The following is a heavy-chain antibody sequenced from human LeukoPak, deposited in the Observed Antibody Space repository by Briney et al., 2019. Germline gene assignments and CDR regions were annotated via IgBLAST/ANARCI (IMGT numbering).Heavy chain of an antibody. J-gene: IGHJ4*02. D-gene: IGHD5-12*01. CDR3: ARVSDAYDYFFDY. V-gene: IGHV3-21*01. CDR2: VSRRSSFI. CDR1: GFAFSSYS. Sequence: GGSLRLSCAASGFAFSSYSMNWVRQAPGKGLEWVSSVSRRSSFIFYADSVQGRFTVSRDDAKDSLFLQMNSLRAEDTAVYYCARVSDAYDYFFDYWGQGTLVTVSS.